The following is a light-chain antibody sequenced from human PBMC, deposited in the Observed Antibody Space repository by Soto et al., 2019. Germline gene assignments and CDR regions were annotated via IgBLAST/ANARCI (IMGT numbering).Light chain of an antibody. V-gene: IGKV3-20*01. CDR2: GAS. Sequence: EIVLTQSPGTLSLSPGERATLSCRASQSVSSSYLAWYQQKPGQAPRLLIYGASSRATGIPDRFSGSGSGTDFTLTISRLEAEDFAVYYCQQLRTFGQGTKVDIK. J-gene: IGKJ1*01. CDR3: QQLRT. CDR1: QSVSSSY.